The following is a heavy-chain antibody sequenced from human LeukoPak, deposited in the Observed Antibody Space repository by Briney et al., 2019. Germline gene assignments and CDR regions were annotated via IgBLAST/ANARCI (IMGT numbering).Heavy chain of an antibody. Sequence: PGGSLRLSCAASGFTFSSYAMSWVRQAPGKGLEWVSAISGSGGSTYYADSVKGRFTISRDNSKNTLYLQMNSLRAEDTAVYYCAKDKRAEIAAASDYWGQGTLVTVSS. D-gene: IGHD6-13*01. V-gene: IGHV3-23*01. CDR2: ISGSGGST. J-gene: IGHJ4*02. CDR1: GFTFSSYA. CDR3: AKDKRAEIAAASDY.